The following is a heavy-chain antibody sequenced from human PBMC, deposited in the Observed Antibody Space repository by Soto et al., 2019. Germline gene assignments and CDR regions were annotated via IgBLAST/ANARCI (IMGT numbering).Heavy chain of an antibody. CDR1: GGTFSSYA. D-gene: IGHD5-18*01. V-gene: IGHV1-69*13. CDR2: IIPTFGTA. Sequence: VASVKVSCKASGGTFSSYAISWVRQAPGQGLEWMGGIIPTFGTANYAQKFQGRVTITADESTSTAYMELSSLRSEDTAVYYCARVSVDTAMADYYYYGMDVWGQGTTVTVSS. CDR3: ARVSVDTAMADYYYYGMDV. J-gene: IGHJ6*02.